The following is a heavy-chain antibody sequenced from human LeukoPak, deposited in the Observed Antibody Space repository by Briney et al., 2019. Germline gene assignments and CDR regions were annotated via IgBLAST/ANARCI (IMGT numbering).Heavy chain of an antibody. V-gene: IGHV3-23*01. D-gene: IGHD5/OR15-5a*01. J-gene: IGHJ2*01. CDR3: AKANIVSTIGWYFDL. CDR1: GFTLTTYT. Sequence: GGSLRLSCAASGFTLTTYTIGWVRQVPGKGLEWVSLITAIGSTTYYADSVKGRFTISRDSSTSTLYLQMNTLRAEDTAVYYCAKANIVSTIGWYFDLRGRGTLVTVSS. CDR2: ITAIGSTT.